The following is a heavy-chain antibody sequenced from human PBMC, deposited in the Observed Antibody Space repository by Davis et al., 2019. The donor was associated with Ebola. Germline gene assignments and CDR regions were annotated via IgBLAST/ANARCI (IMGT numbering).Heavy chain of an antibody. D-gene: IGHD6-6*01. V-gene: IGHV4-59*01. CDR1: GGSFSGYY. CDR3: ARDRYSSSSRWFDP. J-gene: IGHJ5*02. CDR2: IYYSGST. Sequence: PSETLSLTCAVYGGSFSGYYWSWIRQPPGKGLEWIGYIYYSGSTNYNPSLKSRVTISVDTSKNQFSLKLSSVTAADTAVYYCARDRYSSSSRWFDPWGQGTLVTVSS.